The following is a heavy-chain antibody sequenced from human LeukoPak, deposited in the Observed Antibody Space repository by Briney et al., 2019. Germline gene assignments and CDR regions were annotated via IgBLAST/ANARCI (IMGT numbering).Heavy chain of an antibody. CDR1: GFTFSSYA. D-gene: IGHD3-10*01. CDR3: AKDAVAPGSGGDFFDY. CDR2: ITRSGST. V-gene: IGHV3-23*01. J-gene: IGHJ4*02. Sequence: GGSLRLSCAASGFTFSSYAMSWVRQAPGKGLEWVSVITRSGSTYYADSVKGRFTISRDNSKNTLYLQMNSLRAEDTAVYSCAKDAVAPGSGGDFFDYWGQGTLSPSPQ.